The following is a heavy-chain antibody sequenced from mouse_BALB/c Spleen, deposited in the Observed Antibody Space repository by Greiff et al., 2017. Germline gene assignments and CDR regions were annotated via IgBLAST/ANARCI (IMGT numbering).Heavy chain of an antibody. V-gene: IGHV5-4*02. D-gene: IGHD2-10*01. CDR3: DTVAYYDNHYAMDY. CDR2: ISDGGSYT. J-gene: IGHJ4*01. CDR1: GFTFSDYY. Sequence: EVQLVESGGGLVKPGGSLKLSCAASGFTFSDYYMYWVRQTPEKRLEWVATISDGGSYTYYPDSVKGRFTISRDNAKNNLYLQMSSLKSEDTAMYCSDTVAYYDNHYAMDYWGQGTSVTVSS.